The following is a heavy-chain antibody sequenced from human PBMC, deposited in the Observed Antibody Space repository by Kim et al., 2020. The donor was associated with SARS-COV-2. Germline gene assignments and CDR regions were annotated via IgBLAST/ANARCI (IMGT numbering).Heavy chain of an antibody. J-gene: IGHJ4*02. V-gene: IGHV3-74*01. CDR2: VNSDGSVT. Sequence: GGSLRLSCAASGFTISNYWMHWVRQAPGKGLVWVSRVNSDGSVTTYADSVKGRFTISRDNAKNMLYLQMNSLRAEDTAVYYCARGWDYWGQGTLVTVSS. CDR3: ARGWDY. CDR1: GFTISNYW.